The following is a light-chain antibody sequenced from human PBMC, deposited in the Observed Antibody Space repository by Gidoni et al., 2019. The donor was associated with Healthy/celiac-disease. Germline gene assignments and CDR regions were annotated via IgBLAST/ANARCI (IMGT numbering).Light chain of an antibody. CDR2: RNN. V-gene: IGLV1-44*01. CDR1: SYNLGSNT. CDR3: AAWDDSLNGYVV. J-gene: IGLJ2*01. Sequence: QSVLTQPPSTSGTPGQRVTISCSGSSYNLGSNTVNWYQQLPGTAPKLLIYRNNQRPSGVPDRFSGSKSGTSASLAISGLQSEDEADYYCAAWDDSLNGYVVFGGGTKLNVL.